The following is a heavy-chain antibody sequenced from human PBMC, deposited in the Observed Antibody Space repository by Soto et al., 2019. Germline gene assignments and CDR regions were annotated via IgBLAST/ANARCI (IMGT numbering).Heavy chain of an antibody. Sequence: ASVKVSCKASGYTFTSYGISWVRQAPGQGLEWMGWISAYNGNTNYAQKLQGRVTMTTDTSTSTAYMELRSLRSDDTAVYYCARDHDFWSGYYYGMDVWGQGTTVTVSS. CDR3: ARDHDFWSGYYYGMDV. D-gene: IGHD3-3*01. V-gene: IGHV1-18*01. CDR1: GYTFTSYG. J-gene: IGHJ6*02. CDR2: ISAYNGNT.